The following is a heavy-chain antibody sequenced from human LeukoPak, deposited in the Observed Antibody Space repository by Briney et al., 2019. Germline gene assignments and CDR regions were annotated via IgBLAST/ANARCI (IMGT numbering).Heavy chain of an antibody. CDR3: ARGRGYYYYYGMDV. CDR1: GGSISSYY. CDR2: IYYSGST. Sequence: PSETLSLTCTVSGGSISSYYRSWIRQPPGKGLEWIGYIYYSGSTNYNPSLKSRVTISVDTSKNQFSLKLSSVTAADTAVYYCARGRGYYYYYGMDVWGQGTTVTVSS. J-gene: IGHJ6*02. V-gene: IGHV4-59*12.